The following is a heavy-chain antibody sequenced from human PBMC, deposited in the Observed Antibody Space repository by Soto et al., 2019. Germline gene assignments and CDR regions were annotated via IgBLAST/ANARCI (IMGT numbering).Heavy chain of an antibody. CDR2: ISQSGST. J-gene: IGHJ4*02. Sequence: QVQLHQWGAGLLKPSETLSLACSIYSGSFSGVYWSWIRQPPGKRLEWIGEISQSGSTNYNPSLTRRVSISVATSKNQFSLNLTSVTAADTAVYYCARAPKVSGSSQPRPDCWGQGALVTVSS. CDR1: SGSFSGVY. D-gene: IGHD6-6*01. CDR3: ARAPKVSGSSQPRPDC. V-gene: IGHV4-34*01.